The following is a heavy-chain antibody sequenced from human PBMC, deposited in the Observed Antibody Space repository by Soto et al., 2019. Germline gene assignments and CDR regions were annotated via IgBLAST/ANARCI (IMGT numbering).Heavy chain of an antibody. CDR3: ARAKEYTSSSGMDG. Sequence: SQTLSLTCAISGDSVSSDTAAWNWIRQSPSRGLEWLGRTYYRSKWYNDYAVSVKSRITLNPDTSKNQFSLQLNSLTPEDTAVYYCARAKEYTSSSGMDGWGQGITVTVSS. CDR2: TYYRSKWYN. V-gene: IGHV6-1*01. CDR1: GDSVSSDTAA. J-gene: IGHJ6*02. D-gene: IGHD6-6*01.